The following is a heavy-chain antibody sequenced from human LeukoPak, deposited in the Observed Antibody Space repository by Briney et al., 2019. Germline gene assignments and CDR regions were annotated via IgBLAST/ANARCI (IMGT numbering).Heavy chain of an antibody. CDR1: GFTFTDSY. Sequence: ASVKVSCKASGFTFTDSYIHWVRQPPGQGLGWIGWINPDTGGTKYAEKFQGRVTMTRDTSITTAYMELSRLRSDDTAVFYCARDQGVGPTNWFDSWGQGTLVTVSS. V-gene: IGHV1-2*02. CDR3: ARDQGVGPTNWFDS. CDR2: INPDTGGT. J-gene: IGHJ5*01.